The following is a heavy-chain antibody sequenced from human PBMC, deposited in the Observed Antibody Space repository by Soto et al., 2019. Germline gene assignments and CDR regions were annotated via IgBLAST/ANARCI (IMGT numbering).Heavy chain of an antibody. V-gene: IGHV1-69*01. J-gene: IGHJ6*02. CDR3: ARSYSSSLDFYYGMDV. D-gene: IGHD6-6*01. CDR1: GGTFSSYA. Sequence: QVQLVQSGAEVKKPGSSVKVSCKASGGTFSSYAISWVRQAPGQGLEWMGGIIPIFGTANYEQKFQGRVTITADESTSTAYMELSSLRSEDTAVYYCARSYSSSLDFYYGMDVWGQGTTVTVSS. CDR2: IIPIFGTA.